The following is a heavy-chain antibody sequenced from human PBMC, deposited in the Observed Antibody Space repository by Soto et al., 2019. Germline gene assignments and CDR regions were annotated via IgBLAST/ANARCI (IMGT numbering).Heavy chain of an antibody. Sequence: SVKVSCKASGGTFSSYAISWVRQAPGQGLEWMGGNIPIFGTANYAQKFQGRVTITADESTSTAYMELSSLRSEDTAVYYCARSDVVRGVHYYYYYGMDVWGQGTTVTVSS. CDR3: ARSDVVRGVHYYYYYGMDV. CDR2: NIPIFGTA. CDR1: GGTFSSYA. D-gene: IGHD3-10*01. V-gene: IGHV1-69*13. J-gene: IGHJ6*02.